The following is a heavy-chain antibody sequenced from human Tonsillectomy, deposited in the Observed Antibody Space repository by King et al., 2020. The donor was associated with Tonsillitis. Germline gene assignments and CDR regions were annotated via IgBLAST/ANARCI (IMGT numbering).Heavy chain of an antibody. D-gene: IGHD6-19*01. V-gene: IGHV3-15*07. CDR1: GFTFSNAW. CDR3: TTGYSSGWYIGY. CDR2: IKSKTAGGAT. J-gene: IGHJ4*02. Sequence: VQLVESGGGLVKPGGSLRLSCAAPGFTFSNAWLNWVRPAPGKGLEWVGRIKSKTAGGATDYAVFVKGRFTISRDDSKNTLYLQMNSLKTEDTAVYYCTTGYSSGWYIGYWGQGTLVTVSS.